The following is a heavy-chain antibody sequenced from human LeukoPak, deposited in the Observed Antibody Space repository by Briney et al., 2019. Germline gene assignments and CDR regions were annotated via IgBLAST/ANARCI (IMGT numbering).Heavy chain of an antibody. CDR1: GDSITSDTYS. CDR2: IYTSGTT. D-gene: IGHD2-21*01. J-gene: IGHJ2*01. V-gene: IGHV4-61*02. CDR3: ATNPVISYWYFDF. Sequence: SEALSLTCTLSGDSITSDTYSWSWIRQPAGMQPEWIGRIYTSGTTNYNPSLKSRVTLSVDTSKNQFSLKLNSVTAADAAVYYCATNPVISYWYFDFWGRGTLVTVSS.